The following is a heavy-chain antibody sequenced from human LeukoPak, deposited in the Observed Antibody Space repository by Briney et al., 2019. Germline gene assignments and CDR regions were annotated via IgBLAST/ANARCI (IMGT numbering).Heavy chain of an antibody. CDR2: ISSSSSYI. Sequence: PGGSLRLSCAASGFTFSSYSMNWVRQAPGKGLEWVSSISSSSSYIYYADSVKGRFTISRDNAKNSLYLQMNSLRAEDTAVYYCAKGGYYDSSRPIAAEYFQHWGQGTLVTVSS. CDR1: GFTFSSYS. CDR3: AKGGYYDSSRPIAAEYFQH. J-gene: IGHJ1*01. V-gene: IGHV3-21*01. D-gene: IGHD3-22*01.